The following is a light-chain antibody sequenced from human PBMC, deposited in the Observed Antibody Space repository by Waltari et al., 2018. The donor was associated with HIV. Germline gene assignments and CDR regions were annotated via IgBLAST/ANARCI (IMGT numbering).Light chain of an antibody. CDR3: QQCDDWPPIT. V-gene: IGKV3-15*01. CDR1: QSFSTN. J-gene: IGKJ5*01. CDR2: VPS. Sequence: VMPRSPAALSVSPGERATLPCRASQSFSTNLARYQQKSGQGPRLLIYVPSTSATGIPSRFSGSGSWTAFTLTISSLQSEDFAVYFCQQCDDWPPITFGPGTRLEIK.